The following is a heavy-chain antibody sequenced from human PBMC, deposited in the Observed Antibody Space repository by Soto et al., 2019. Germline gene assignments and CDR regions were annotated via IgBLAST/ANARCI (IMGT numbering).Heavy chain of an antibody. CDR1: GFTCSSYA. J-gene: IGHJ5*02. Sequence: QVQLVESGGGVVQPGRSLRLSCAASGFTCSSYAMHWVRQAPGKGLEGVAVISYDGSNKYYADSVKGRFTIPRDNAKNPLYLQLNSLRAEDTAVYYCAIPEGIAATWGQGTLVTVSS. D-gene: IGHD6-13*01. CDR3: AIPEGIAAT. CDR2: ISYDGSNK. V-gene: IGHV3-30-3*01.